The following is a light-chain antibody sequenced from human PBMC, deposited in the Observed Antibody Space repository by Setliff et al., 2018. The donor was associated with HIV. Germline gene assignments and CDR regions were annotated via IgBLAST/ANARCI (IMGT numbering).Light chain of an antibody. Sequence: SALTQPPSASGTPGQRVTISCSGSSSNIGNNYVYWYQHLPGTAPKLLIYRNNQRPSGVPDRFSGSKSGTSASLAISGLRSEDEADYYCAAWDDSLSVYYVFGTGTKVTVL. CDR1: SSNIGNNY. V-gene: IGLV1-47*01. CDR3: AAWDDSLSVYYV. J-gene: IGLJ1*01. CDR2: RNN.